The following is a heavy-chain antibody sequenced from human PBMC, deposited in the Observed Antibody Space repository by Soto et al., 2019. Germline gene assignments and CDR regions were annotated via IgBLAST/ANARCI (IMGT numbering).Heavy chain of an antibody. CDR1: GFTFSNYA. D-gene: IGHD3-22*01. CDR2: ISGSGGST. CDR3: AIGRTVAVIDDAFDI. V-gene: IGHV3-23*01. Sequence: EVQLLESGGGLVQPGGSLRLSCAASGFTFSNYAVNWVRQAPGKGLEWVSTISGSGGSTYYADSVKGRFTIARDNSKNTQYLKMKRLRDEDMAVYYCAIGRTVAVIDDAFDIWGQGTLVTVSS. J-gene: IGHJ3*02.